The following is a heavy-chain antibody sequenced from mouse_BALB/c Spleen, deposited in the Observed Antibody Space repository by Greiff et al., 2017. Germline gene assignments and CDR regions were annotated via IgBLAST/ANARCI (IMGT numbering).Heavy chain of an antibody. D-gene: IGHD1-1*01. CDR3: ARQPYYYGSSWYVDV. Sequence: VQLQQSGAELVRPGSSVKISCKASGYAFSSYWMNWVKQRPGQGLEWIGQIYPGDGDTNYNGKFKGKATLTADKSSSTAYMQLSSRTSEDSAVYFCARQPYYYGSSWYVDVWGAGTTVTVAS. CDR2: IYPGDGDT. CDR1: GYAFSSYW. J-gene: IGHJ1*01. V-gene: IGHV1-80*01.